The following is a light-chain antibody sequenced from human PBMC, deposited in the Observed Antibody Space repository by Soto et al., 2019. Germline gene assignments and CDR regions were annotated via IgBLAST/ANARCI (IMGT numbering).Light chain of an antibody. J-gene: IGLJ1*01. Sequence: QSALTQPASVSGSPGQSITVSCTGTTSDVGGYDYVAWYQQHPGKAPKLMIYDVSSRPSGVSNRFSGSKSGNTACLTISGLQAEDEADYCCRSYLGSSTLSGVFGTGTKLTVL. CDR1: TSDVGGYDY. CDR2: DVS. CDR3: RSYLGSSTLSGV. V-gene: IGLV2-14*01.